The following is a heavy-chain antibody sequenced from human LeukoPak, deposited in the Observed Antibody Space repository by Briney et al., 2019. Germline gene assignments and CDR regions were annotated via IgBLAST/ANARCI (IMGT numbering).Heavy chain of an antibody. CDR2: ISYDGSNK. Sequence: GGSLRLSCAASGFTFSRYAMHWVRQAPGKGLEWVAVISYDGSNKYYADSVKGRFTISRDNSKNTLYLQMNSLRAEDTAVYYCARAVAGRYYYYYYMDVWGKGTTVTISS. V-gene: IGHV3-30*04. J-gene: IGHJ6*03. CDR1: GFTFSRYA. CDR3: ARAVAGRYYYYYYMDV. D-gene: IGHD6-19*01.